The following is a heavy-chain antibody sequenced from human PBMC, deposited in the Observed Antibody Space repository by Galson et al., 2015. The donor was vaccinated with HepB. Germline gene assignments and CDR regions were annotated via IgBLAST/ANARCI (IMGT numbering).Heavy chain of an antibody. J-gene: IGHJ4*02. CDR1: GFSFTGNY. CDR2: ISSSCTTT. V-gene: IGHV3-11*01. Sequence: SLRLSCATSGFSFTGNYMSWLRQAPGKGLEWISYISSSCTTTYYADSVKGRFTISRDNAKRSVSLHMRGLRAEDTAVYYCARASIAVQTSSLWYWGQGTLVTVSS. CDR3: ARASIAVQTSSLWY. D-gene: IGHD2-15*01.